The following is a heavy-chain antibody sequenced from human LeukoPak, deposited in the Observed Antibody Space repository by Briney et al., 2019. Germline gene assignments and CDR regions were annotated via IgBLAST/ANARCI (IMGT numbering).Heavy chain of an antibody. Sequence: GGSLRLSRAASGFTFDDYAMHWVRQAPGKGLEWVSLISWDGGTTYYADSVKGRFTISRDNSKNSLYLQMSSLRTEDTALYYCARDSVVRGVNYYYYYMDVWGKGTTVTVSS. V-gene: IGHV3-43D*03. CDR3: ARDSVVRGVNYYYYYMDV. CDR2: ISWDGGTT. D-gene: IGHD3-10*01. J-gene: IGHJ6*03. CDR1: GFTFDDYA.